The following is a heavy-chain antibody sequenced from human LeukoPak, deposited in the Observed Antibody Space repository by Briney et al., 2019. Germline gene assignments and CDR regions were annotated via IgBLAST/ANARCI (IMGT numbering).Heavy chain of an antibody. CDR2: ISYDGSNK. D-gene: IGHD3-22*01. V-gene: IGHV3-30*03. Sequence: GGSLRLSCAASGFTFSSYGMHWVRQAPGKGLEWVAVISYDGSNKYCADSVKGRFTISRDNSKNTLYLQMNSLRAEDTAVYYCARDGDYYDSSGYSDYWGQGTLVTVSS. J-gene: IGHJ4*02. CDR1: GFTFSSYG. CDR3: ARDGDYYDSSGYSDY.